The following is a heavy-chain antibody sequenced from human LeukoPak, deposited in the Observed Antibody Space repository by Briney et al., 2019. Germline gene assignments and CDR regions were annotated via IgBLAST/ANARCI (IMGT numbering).Heavy chain of an antibody. CDR1: GFTFSSYG. V-gene: IGHV3-30*03. Sequence: GGSLRLSCAASGFTFSSYGMHWVRQAPGKGLEWVAVISYDGSNKYYADSVKGRFTISRDNSKNTLYLQMNSLRAEDTAVYYCARDRHDGAPDYWGQGTLVTVSS. J-gene: IGHJ4*02. CDR2: ISYDGSNK. CDR3: ARDRHDGAPDY. D-gene: IGHD4-17*01.